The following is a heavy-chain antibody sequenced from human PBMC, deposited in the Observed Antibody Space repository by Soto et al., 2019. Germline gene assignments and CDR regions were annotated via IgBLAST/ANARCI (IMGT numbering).Heavy chain of an antibody. CDR3: ARRGSKGAYFDY. CDR1: GGSISSYY. J-gene: IGHJ4*02. D-gene: IGHD3-16*01. Sequence: SETLSLTCTVSGGSISSYYWSWIRQPPGKGLEWIGYIYYSGSTNYNPSLKSRVTISVDTSKNQFSLKLSSVTAADTAVYYCARRGSKGAYFDYWGQGALVTVSS. CDR2: IYYSGST. V-gene: IGHV4-59*08.